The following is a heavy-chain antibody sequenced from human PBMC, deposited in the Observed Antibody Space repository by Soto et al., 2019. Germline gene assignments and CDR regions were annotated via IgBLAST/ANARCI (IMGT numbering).Heavy chain of an antibody. V-gene: IGHV3-48*01. CDR2: ISSSSSTI. CDR3: AREYCSSTSCPNWFDP. D-gene: IGHD2-2*01. Sequence: EVQLVESGGGLVQPGGSLRLSCAASGFTFSSYSMNWVRQAPGKGLEWVSYISSSSSTIYYADSVKGRFTISRANAKNSLNLQMNSLRAEDTAVYYCAREYCSSTSCPNWFDPWGQGTLVTVSS. J-gene: IGHJ5*02. CDR1: GFTFSSYS.